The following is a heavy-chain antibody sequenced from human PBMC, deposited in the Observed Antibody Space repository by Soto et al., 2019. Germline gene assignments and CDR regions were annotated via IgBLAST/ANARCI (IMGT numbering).Heavy chain of an antibody. D-gene: IGHD3-22*01. CDR3: AHTHYYLDAFDI. V-gene: IGHV2-5*02. J-gene: IGHJ3*02. Sequence: QITLRESGPPLVKPTQTLTLTCAFSGFSLITSGVGVGWIRQPPGKALEWLALIYWDDDERYSPSLKSRLTITKDTSKNQVVLTMTNMDPVDTATYYCAHTHYYLDAFDIWGQGTMVTVSS. CDR2: IYWDDDE. CDR1: GFSLITSGVG.